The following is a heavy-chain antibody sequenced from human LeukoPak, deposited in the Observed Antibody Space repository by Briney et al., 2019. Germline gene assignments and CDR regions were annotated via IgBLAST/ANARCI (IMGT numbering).Heavy chain of an antibody. CDR3: ARDLGSSAYNFGDAFDI. D-gene: IGHD6-25*01. J-gene: IGHJ3*02. CDR2: IYYSGST. V-gene: IGHV4-31*03. CDR1: GGSISSGGYY. Sequence: PSETLSLTCTVSGGSISSGGYYWSWIRQHPGKGLEYIGYIYYSGSTYQNPSLRSRVTISEDTSKNQFPLKLSSVTAADTAVYYCARDLGSSAYNFGDAFDIWGQGTMVTVSS.